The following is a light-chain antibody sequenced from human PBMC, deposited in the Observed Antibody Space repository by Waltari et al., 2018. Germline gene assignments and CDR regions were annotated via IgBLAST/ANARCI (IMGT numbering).Light chain of an antibody. V-gene: IGLV1-40*01. CDR3: QSYDSSLSGWV. J-gene: IGLJ3*02. Sequence: QSVLTQPPSVSGAPGQRVTISCTGSSYNIGEGSDVHWYQQLPGIAPKLLIFGNSHRPSGVPGRFSGSKSGTSASLAITGLQAEDEADYYCQSYDSSLSGWVFGGGTKLTVL. CDR1: SYNIGEGSD. CDR2: GNS.